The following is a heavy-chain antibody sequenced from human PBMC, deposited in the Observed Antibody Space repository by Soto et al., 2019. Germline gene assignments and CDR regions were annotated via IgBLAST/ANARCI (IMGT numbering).Heavy chain of an antibody. J-gene: IGHJ3*02. D-gene: IGHD2-15*01. CDR2: INLNSGGA. Sequence: ASVKVSFKASGYTFTGYYFHWVRQVPGQGLEWVGWINLNSGGAIYAKNFQGRVTMTRDTSISTAFLELSSLRSDDTAMYYCARRKIPGPGGAFDICGQGTMVT. V-gene: IGHV1-2*02. CDR1: GYTFTGYY. CDR3: ARRKIPGPGGAFDI.